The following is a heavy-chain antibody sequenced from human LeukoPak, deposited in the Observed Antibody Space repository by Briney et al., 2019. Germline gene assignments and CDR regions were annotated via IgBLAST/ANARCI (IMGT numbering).Heavy chain of an antibody. J-gene: IGHJ3*02. D-gene: IGHD3-9*01. CDR3: ARERYFDWLSDASDI. V-gene: IGHV3-30*04. CDR1: GFTFSSYA. Sequence: GGSLRLSCAASGFTFSSYAVHWVRQAPGKGLEWVAVISYDGSNKYYADSVKGRFTISRDNSKNTLYLQMNSLRAEDTAVYYWARERYFDWLSDASDIWGQGTMVTVSS. CDR2: ISYDGSNK.